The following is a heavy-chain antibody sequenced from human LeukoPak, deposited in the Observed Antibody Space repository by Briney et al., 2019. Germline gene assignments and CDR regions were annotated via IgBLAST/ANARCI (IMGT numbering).Heavy chain of an antibody. CDR2: ISYDGSNK. CDR3: ARVKRPRIAAAFDY. J-gene: IGHJ4*02. V-gene: IGHV3-30*04. CDR1: GFTFSSYA. Sequence: PGGSLRLSCAASGFTFSSYAMHWVRQAPGKGLEWVAVISYDGSNKYYADSVKGRFTISRDKSKNTLYLQMNSLRAEDTAVYYCARVKRPRIAAAFDYWGQGTLVTVSS. D-gene: IGHD6-13*01.